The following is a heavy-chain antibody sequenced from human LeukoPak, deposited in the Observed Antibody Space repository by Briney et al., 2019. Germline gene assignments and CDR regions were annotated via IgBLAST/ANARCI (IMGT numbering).Heavy chain of an antibody. J-gene: IGHJ5*02. CDR3: ARDLSDYYDSSGP. D-gene: IGHD3-22*01. V-gene: IGHV3-11*01. CDR2: ISSSGSTI. CDR1: GFIFSDYY. Sequence: GGSLRLSCAASGFIFSDYYMSWLRQAPGKGLEWVSYISSSGSTIYYADSVKGRFTISRDNAKNSLYLQMNSLRAEDTAVYDCARDLSDYYDSSGPWGQGTLVTVSS.